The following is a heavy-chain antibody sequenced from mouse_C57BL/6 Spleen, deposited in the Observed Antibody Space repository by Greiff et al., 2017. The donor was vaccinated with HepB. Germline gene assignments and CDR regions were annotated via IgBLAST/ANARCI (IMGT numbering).Heavy chain of an antibody. V-gene: IGHV1-64*01. Sequence: QVQLQQSGAELVKPGASVKLSCKASGYTFTSYWMHWVKQRPGQGLEWIGMIHPNSGSTNYNEKFKSKATLTVDKSSSTAYMQLSSLTSEDSAVYYCARGTRGYYYAMDYWGQGTSVTVSS. J-gene: IGHJ4*01. CDR1: GYTFTSYW. CDR2: IHPNSGST. CDR3: ARGTRGYYYAMDY. D-gene: IGHD2-13*01.